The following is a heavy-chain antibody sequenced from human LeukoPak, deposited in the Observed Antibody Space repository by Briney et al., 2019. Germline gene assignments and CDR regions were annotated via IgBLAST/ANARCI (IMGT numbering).Heavy chain of an antibody. J-gene: IGHJ5*02. CDR2: INYSGIT. CDR1: GGSVGSADYY. CDR3: ARSLRSSWFNWFDP. V-gene: IGHV4-30-4*01. Sequence: SQTLSLTCSVSGGSVGSADYYWSWIRQSPGKGLDWIGYINYSGITYYNPSLKSRVTISVDTSKNQFSLKLSSVTAADTAVYYCARSLRSSWFNWFDPWGQGTLVTVSS. D-gene: IGHD6-13*01.